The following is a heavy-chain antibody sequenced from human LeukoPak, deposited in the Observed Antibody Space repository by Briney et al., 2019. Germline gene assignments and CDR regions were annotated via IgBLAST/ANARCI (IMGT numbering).Heavy chain of an antibody. CDR2: LSYTGKT. Sequence: SETLSLTCAVSGASVSNSHWNWIRQFPGKGLEWIGCLSYTGKTDYNRSLSSRVTISLGTSNNQVSLKLKAVTAAGMAVYYCSEGYFEPFAHWGPGTLVTVSS. CDR3: SEGYFEPFAH. J-gene: IGHJ4*02. CDR1: GASVSNSH. D-gene: IGHD2/OR15-2a*01. V-gene: IGHV4-59*02.